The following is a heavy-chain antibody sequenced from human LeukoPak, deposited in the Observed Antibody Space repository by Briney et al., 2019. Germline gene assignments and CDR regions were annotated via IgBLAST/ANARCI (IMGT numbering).Heavy chain of an antibody. CDR2: INHSGST. CDR1: GGSFSGYY. Sequence: SETLSLTCAVYGGSFSGYYWSWIRQPPGKGLEWIGEINHSGSTNYNPFLKSRVTISVDTSKNQFSLKLSSVTAADTAVYYCARGPGGYSGYANFDYWGQGTLVTVSS. D-gene: IGHD5-12*01. CDR3: ARGPGGYSGYANFDY. J-gene: IGHJ4*02. V-gene: IGHV4-34*01.